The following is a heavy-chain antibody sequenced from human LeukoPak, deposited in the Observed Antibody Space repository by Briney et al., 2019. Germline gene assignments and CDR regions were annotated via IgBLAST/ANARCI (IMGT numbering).Heavy chain of an antibody. CDR2: INHSGST. V-gene: IGHV4-34*01. J-gene: IGHJ4*02. D-gene: IGHD6-19*01. CDR3: ARDSHPYSSGWYGRRSYYFDY. CDR1: GGSFSGYY. Sequence: SETLSLTCAVYGGSFSGYYWSWLRQPPGKGLEWIGEINHSGSTNYNPSLKSRVTISVDTSKNQFSLKLSSVTAADTAVYYCARDSHPYSSGWYGRRSYYFDYWGQGTLVTVSS.